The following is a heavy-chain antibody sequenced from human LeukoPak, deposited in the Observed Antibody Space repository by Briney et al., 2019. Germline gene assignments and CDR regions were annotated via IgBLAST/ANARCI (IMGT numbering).Heavy chain of an antibody. CDR2: ISSSGSTI. J-gene: IGHJ4*02. D-gene: IGHD6-19*01. CDR1: GFTFSSYE. V-gene: IGHV3-48*03. CDR3: ARIWVVPPDY. Sequence: PGGSLRLSCAASGFTFSSYEMNWVRQAPGKGLEWVSYISSSGSTIYYADSVKGRFTISRDNAKNSLYLQMNSLRAEDTAVYYCARIWVVPPDYWGQGTLVTVSS.